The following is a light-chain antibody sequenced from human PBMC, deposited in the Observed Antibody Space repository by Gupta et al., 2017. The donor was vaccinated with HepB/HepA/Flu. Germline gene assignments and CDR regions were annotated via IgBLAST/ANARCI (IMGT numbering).Light chain of an antibody. V-gene: IGLV1-44*01. Sequence: QSVLTQPPSVSDIPGQRVTISCSGSRSNIGSNTVNWYQQLPGTAPKLLIYINNQRPSGVPARFSGSKSGTSASLAISGLQSEDEADYYCSSWDDSLNGIIFGGGNKVTVL. J-gene: IGLJ2*01. CDR1: RSNIGSNT. CDR3: SSWDDSLNGII. CDR2: INN.